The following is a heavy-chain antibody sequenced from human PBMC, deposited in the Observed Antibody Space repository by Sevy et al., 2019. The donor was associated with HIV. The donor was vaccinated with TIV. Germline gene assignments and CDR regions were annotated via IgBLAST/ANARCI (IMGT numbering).Heavy chain of an antibody. CDR1: GFSLSTSGVG. V-gene: IGHV2-5*01. J-gene: IGHJ6*02. CDR3: ARNIVLMVYPYYYYYYGMDV. Sequence: SGPTLVKPTQTLTLTCTFSGFSLSTSGVGVGWIRQPPGKALEWLALIYWNDDKRYSPSLKSRLTITKDTSKNQVVLXMTNMDPVDTATYYCARNIVLMVYPYYYYYYGMDVWGQWTTVTVSS. D-gene: IGHD2-8*01. CDR2: IYWNDDK.